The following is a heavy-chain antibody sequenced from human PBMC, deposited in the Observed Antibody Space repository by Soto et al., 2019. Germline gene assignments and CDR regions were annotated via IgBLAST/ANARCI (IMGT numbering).Heavy chain of an antibody. D-gene: IGHD1-1*01. CDR1: GFTFSSYS. V-gene: IGHV3-21*01. J-gene: IGHJ5*02. CDR2: ISSSSSYI. Sequence: GGSLRLSCAASGFTFSSYSMNWVRQAPGKGLEWVSSISSSSSYIYYADSVKGRFTISRDNAKNSLYLQMNSLRAEDTAVYYCASDWNDGVHWFDPWGQGTLVTVSS. CDR3: ASDWNDGVHWFDP.